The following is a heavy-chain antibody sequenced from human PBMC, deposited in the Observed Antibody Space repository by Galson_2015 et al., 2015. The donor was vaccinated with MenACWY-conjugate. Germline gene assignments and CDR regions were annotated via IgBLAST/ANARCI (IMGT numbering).Heavy chain of an antibody. CDR3: ARAPIFYDDNGYNVGIYGMDV. V-gene: IGHV3-53*01. D-gene: IGHD3-22*01. CDR2: IYTGGTT. J-gene: IGHJ6*02. Sequence: SLRLSCAASGFAVTSDYMNWVRQAPGMGLEWVSVIYTGGTTNYADSVKGRFTILRDNSKNSLYLQMNSLRAEDTAVYYCARAPIFYDDNGYNVGIYGMDVWGQRTAVTVSS. CDR1: GFAVTSDY.